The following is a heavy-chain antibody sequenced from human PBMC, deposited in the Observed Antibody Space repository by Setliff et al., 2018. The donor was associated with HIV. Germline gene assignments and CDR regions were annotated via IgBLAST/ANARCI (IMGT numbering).Heavy chain of an antibody. J-gene: IGHJ6*03. CDR2: ISASNGNK. CDR3: AKTTPQPHYYYYLDV. V-gene: IGHV1-18*01. CDR1: GYIFSTYG. D-gene: IGHD4-17*01. Sequence: ASVKVSCKASGYIFSTYGISWVRQAPGQGLEWMGWISASNGNKHYAQKVQGRVTLTTDTSTNTAYMELRSLRSDDAAVYYCAKTTPQPHYYYYLDVWGKGTTFTVSS.